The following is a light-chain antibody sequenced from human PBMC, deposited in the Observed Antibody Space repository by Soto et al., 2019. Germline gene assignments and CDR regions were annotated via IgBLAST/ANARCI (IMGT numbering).Light chain of an antibody. CDR1: QSVSSSY. CDR2: GAS. J-gene: IGKJ5*01. Sequence: EIVLTQSPGTLSLSPGERATLSCRASQSVSSSYLAWYQQKPGQAPRLPIYGASSRATGIPDRFSGSGSGTDFTLTISRLEPEDFAVYYCQQYGSSPRSITFGQGTRLEIK. CDR3: QQYGSSPRSIT. V-gene: IGKV3-20*01.